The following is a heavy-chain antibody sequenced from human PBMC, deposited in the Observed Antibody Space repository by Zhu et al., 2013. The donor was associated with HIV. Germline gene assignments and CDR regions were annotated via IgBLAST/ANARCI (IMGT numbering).Heavy chain of an antibody. Sequence: QVQLVQSGAEVKKPGASVKVSCKASGYTFTSYDINWVRQATGQGLEWLGWMNPNSGNTGYAQKFQGRVTMTSNTSISTSYMELSRLTSEDTAVYYCARGIRARNSKWGSRNWFDPWGQGTLVIVSS. CDR1: GYTFTSYD. D-gene: IGHD7-27*01. J-gene: IGHJ5*02. V-gene: IGHV1-8*01. CDR2: MNPNSGNT. CDR3: ARGIRARNSKWGSRNWFDP.